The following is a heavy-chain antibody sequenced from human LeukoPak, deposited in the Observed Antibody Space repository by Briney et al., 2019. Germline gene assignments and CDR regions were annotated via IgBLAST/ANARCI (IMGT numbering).Heavy chain of an antibody. CDR2: IDLEGSQR. D-gene: IGHD4/OR15-4a*01. CDR3: ARDVDYANPRHDY. Sequence: GGSLRLSCAASGFTFFNYWMSWVRQAPGKGLEWIANIDLEGSQRFYVDSLKGRFTISRDNANNLVYLQMNSLRAEDTAVYYCARDVDYANPRHDYWGQGTLVTVSS. V-gene: IGHV3-7*01. CDR1: GFTFFNYW. J-gene: IGHJ4*02.